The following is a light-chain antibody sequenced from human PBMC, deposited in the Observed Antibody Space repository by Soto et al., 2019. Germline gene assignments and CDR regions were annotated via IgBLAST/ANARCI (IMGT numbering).Light chain of an antibody. V-gene: IGLV1-44*01. CDR3: AAWDDSLNGSYV. CDR2: SNN. J-gene: IGLJ1*01. CDR1: RSNIGSNT. Sequence: QSVLTQPPSTSGTPGQRVTISCSGSRSNIGSNTVTWYQQLPGTAPKLLIYSNNQRPSWVPDRFSGSKSGTSASLAISGLQSEDEADYYCAAWDDSLNGSYVFGTGTKVTVL.